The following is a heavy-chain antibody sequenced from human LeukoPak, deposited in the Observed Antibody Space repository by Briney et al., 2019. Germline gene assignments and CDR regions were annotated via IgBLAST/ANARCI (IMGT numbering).Heavy chain of an antibody. CDR2: ISSSGSTI. CDR3: AKDRVAEAGTTHDFDY. V-gene: IGHV3-48*03. D-gene: IGHD6-13*01. J-gene: IGHJ4*02. Sequence: GGSLILSCAASGFTFSSYEMNWVRQAPGKGLAWVSYISSSGSTIYYADSVKGRFTISRDNAKNSLYLQMDSLRPEDPAVFYCAKDRVAEAGTTHDFDYWGQGTLVTVSS. CDR1: GFTFSSYE.